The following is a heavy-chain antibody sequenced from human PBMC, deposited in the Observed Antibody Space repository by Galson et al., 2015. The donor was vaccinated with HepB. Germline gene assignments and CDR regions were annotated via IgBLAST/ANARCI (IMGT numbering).Heavy chain of an antibody. Sequence: SVKVSCKASGYTFTTYAMHWVRQAPGQRLEWMGWINTGNGNTKYSQKFQGRVTISRDTSANTAYIELSSLRSEDTAVYYCARDYYYDSSGYYYYYGMDVWGQGTTVTVSS. CDR3: ARDYYYDSSGYYYYYGMDV. J-gene: IGHJ6*02. CDR2: INTGNGNT. V-gene: IGHV1-3*04. D-gene: IGHD3-22*01. CDR1: GYTFTTYA.